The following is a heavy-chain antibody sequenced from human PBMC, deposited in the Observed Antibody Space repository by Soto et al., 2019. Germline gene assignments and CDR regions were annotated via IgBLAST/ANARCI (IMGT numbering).Heavy chain of an antibody. CDR3: AHSLSSRAYCGGGCCANWYDP. CDR1: GFTLSTSAVG. Sequence: QITLKESGPTLVKPTQTLTLTCTSSGFTLSTSAVGVGWIRQPPGKALEWLALSYWDEDKRYSPSLESRLTVTKDTSKNQVVLTMTNMDPVDTATYYCAHSLSSRAYCGGGCCANWYDPWGQGTLVTVSS. CDR2: SYWDEDK. J-gene: IGHJ5*02. D-gene: IGHD2-21*02. V-gene: IGHV2-5*02.